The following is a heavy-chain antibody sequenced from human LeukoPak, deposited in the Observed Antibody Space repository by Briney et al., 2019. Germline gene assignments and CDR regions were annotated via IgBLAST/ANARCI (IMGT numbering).Heavy chain of an antibody. D-gene: IGHD2-21*02. V-gene: IGHV3-11*06. CDR3: ARDRWTPAVTAWLGLYYYYGMDV. Sequence: EGSLRLSCAASGFTFSDHYMNWIRQVPGKGLEWVSYISQTGSFTTYADSVKGRFTISRDNAKNSLYLQMHSLRADDTAVYYCARDRWTPAVTAWLGLYYYYGMDVWGQGTTVTVSS. CDR2: ISQTGSFT. J-gene: IGHJ6*02. CDR1: GFTFSDHY.